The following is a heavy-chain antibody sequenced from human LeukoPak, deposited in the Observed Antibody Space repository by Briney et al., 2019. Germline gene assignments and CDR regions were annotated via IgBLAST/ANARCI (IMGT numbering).Heavy chain of an antibody. J-gene: IGHJ3*01. CDR1: GGSFSGYY. V-gene: IGHV4-34*01. D-gene: IGHD6-6*01. Sequence: SETLSLTCAVYGGSFSGYYWSWIRRPPGKGLEWIGEINHSGSTNYNPSLKSRVTISVDTSKNQFSLKLSSVTAADTAVYYRARHSSSLDWGQGTMVTVSS. CDR3: ARHSSSLD. CDR2: INHSGST.